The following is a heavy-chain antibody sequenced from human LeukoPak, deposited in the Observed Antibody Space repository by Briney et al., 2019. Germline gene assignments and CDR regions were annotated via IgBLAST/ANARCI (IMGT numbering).Heavy chain of an antibody. D-gene: IGHD6-13*01. CDR3: ARDRPGGSSLDY. J-gene: IGHJ4*02. CDR2: IHSSGST. CDR1: GGSISGDY. Sequence: SETLSLTCTVSGGSISGDYWSWIRQSPGKELEWIAYIHSSGSTSYNPSLKSRVTISVDTSKNEFSLKLTSVNAADTAVYYCARDRPGGSSLDYWGQGTLVTVSS. V-gene: IGHV4-59*01.